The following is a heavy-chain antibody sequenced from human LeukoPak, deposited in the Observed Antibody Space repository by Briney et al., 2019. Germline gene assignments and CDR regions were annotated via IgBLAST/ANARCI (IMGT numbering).Heavy chain of an antibody. J-gene: IGHJ4*02. CDR1: GFTFSIYT. CDR3: ARERVPSVDY. Sequence: GGSLRLSCIASGFTFSIYTMNWVRQAPGKGLEWVSYIASHSRTIYYADSVKGRFTISRDNAKNSLYLQMDSLRAEDTAVYYCARERVPSVDYWGQGILVTVSS. CDR2: IASHSRTI. V-gene: IGHV3-48*04.